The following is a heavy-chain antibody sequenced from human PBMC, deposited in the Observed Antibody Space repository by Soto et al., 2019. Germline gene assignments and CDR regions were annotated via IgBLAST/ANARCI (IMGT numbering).Heavy chain of an antibody. CDR3: ARGVPGWYYFDY. D-gene: IGHD6-19*01. CDR1: GGSISSGGYD. J-gene: IGHJ4*02. V-gene: IGHV4-31*03. CDR2: IYYSGST. Sequence: SETLSLTCTVSGGSISSGGYDWSWIRQHPGKGLEWIGYIYYSGSTYYNPSLKSRVTISVDTSKNQFSLKLSSVTAADTAVYYCARGVPGWYYFDYWGQGTLVTVSS.